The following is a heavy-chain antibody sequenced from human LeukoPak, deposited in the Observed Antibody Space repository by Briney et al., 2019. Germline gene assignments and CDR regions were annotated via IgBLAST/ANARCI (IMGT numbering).Heavy chain of an antibody. Sequence: GGSLKLSCAASGFTFSGSAMHWVRQASGKGLEWVGRIRSKANSYATAYAASVKGRFTISRDDSKNTAYLQMNSLKTEDTAVYYCTRLGYCSSTSCYEDYWGQGTLVTVSS. D-gene: IGHD2-2*01. CDR3: TRLGYCSSTSCYEDY. CDR1: GFTFSGSA. V-gene: IGHV3-73*01. CDR2: IRSKANSYAT. J-gene: IGHJ4*02.